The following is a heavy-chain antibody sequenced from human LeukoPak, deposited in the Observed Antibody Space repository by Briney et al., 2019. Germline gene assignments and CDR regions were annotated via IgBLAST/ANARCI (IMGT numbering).Heavy chain of an antibody. D-gene: IGHD5-24*01. CDR2: ISSSGSTI. Sequence: GGSLRLPCAASGFTFSDDYMSWIRQAPGKGLEWVSYISSSGSTIYYADSVKGRFTISRDNAKNSLYLQMNSLRAEDTAVYYCARLGRWLQLGYFQHWGQGTLVTVSS. CDR1: GFTFSDDY. J-gene: IGHJ1*01. V-gene: IGHV3-11*01. CDR3: ARLGRWLQLGYFQH.